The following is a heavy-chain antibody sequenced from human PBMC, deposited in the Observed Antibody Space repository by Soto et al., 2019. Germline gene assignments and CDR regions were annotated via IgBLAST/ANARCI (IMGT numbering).Heavy chain of an antibody. CDR2: IYGDGSGA. V-gene: IGHV3-23*01. D-gene: IGHD1-1*01. CDR3: VKDRVPDSRWNFDY. CDR1: GFTFSTYT. Sequence: EVQLLESGGGLVQPGGSLRLSCAASGFTFSTYTMNWVRQAPGKGLEWVSGIYGDGSGAFYADSMKGRVTISRDNXXSTLYLQMNSLRAEDTAVYFCVKDRVPDSRWNFDYWGQGTLVTVSS. J-gene: IGHJ4*02.